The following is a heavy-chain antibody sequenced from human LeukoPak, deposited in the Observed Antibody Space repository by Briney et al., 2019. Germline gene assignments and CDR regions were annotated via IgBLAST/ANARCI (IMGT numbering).Heavy chain of an antibody. CDR2: IIPIFATA. V-gene: IGHV1-69*01. CDR3: ARVVSYDILTGYKEPEYHYYYYMDV. J-gene: IGHJ6*03. D-gene: IGHD3-9*01. Sequence: ASAKVSCKASGGTFRSYGIRWVRQAPGQGLEWMGGIIPIFATANYAQKFQGRVTITADESTSTAYMELSSLRSEDTAVYYCARVVSYDILTGYKEPEYHYYYYMDVWGKGTTVTISS. CDR1: GGTFRSYG.